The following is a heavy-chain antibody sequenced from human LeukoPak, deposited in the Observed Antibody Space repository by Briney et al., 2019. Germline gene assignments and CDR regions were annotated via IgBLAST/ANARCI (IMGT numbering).Heavy chain of an antibody. CDR1: GFTFDDYA. CDR2: ISWNSGSI. J-gene: IGHJ6*02. Sequence: GGSLRLSCAASGFTFDDYAMHWVRHAPGKGLEWVSGISWNSGSIGYADSVKGRFTISRDNAKNSLYLQMNSLRAEDTALYHCAKDMAFYGSGSYYYYYYGMDVWGQGTTVTVSS. CDR3: AKDMAFYGSGSYYYYYYGMDV. V-gene: IGHV3-9*01. D-gene: IGHD3-10*01.